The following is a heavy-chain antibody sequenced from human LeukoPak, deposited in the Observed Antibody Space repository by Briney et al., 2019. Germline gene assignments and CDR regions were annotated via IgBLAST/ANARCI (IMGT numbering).Heavy chain of an antibody. CDR3: VGAPNHYYFDT. D-gene: IGHD2-8*01. CDR1: GGSICSSY. CDR2: IYYSGTT. Sequence: SETLSLTCTVSGGSICSSYWSWIRQPPGKGLEWMGNIYYSGTTNYNPSLRSRVTISLDTSKNQFSLKLSSVTAADTAVYYCVGAPNHYYFDTWDQGTLVTVSS. V-gene: IGHV4-59*08. J-gene: IGHJ4*02.